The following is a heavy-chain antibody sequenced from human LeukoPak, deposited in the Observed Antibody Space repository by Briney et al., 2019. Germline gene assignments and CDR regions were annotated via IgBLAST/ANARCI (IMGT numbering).Heavy chain of an antibody. CDR2: IIPIFGTA. Sequence: ASVKVSCKASGGTFSSYAISWVRQAPGQGLEWMGRIIPIFGTANYAQKFQGRVTITTDESTSTAYMELSSLRSDDTAVYYCARDTEQLGYDYWGQGTLVTVSS. CDR3: ARDTEQLGYDY. V-gene: IGHV1-69*05. J-gene: IGHJ4*02. D-gene: IGHD6-6*01. CDR1: GGTFSSYA.